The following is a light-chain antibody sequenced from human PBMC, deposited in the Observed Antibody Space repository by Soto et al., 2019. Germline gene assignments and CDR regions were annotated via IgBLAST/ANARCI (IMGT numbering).Light chain of an antibody. CDR2: SAS. V-gene: IGKV3-20*01. J-gene: IGKJ1*01. CDR3: QQYGSSPRT. CDR1: QTVGNS. Sequence: VLTQSPDTLSVSPCDRATLSFRASQTVGNSLAWYQQKPGQAPSLLLHSASTRATGVPVRFSGSGSGTDFTLTISRLEPEDFAVYYCQQYGSSPRTFGQGTKVDIK.